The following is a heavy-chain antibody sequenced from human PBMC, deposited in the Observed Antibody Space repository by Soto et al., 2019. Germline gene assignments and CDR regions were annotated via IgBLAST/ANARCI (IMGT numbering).Heavy chain of an antibody. Sequence: QVQLQQWGAGLLKPSETLSLTCAVYGGSFSGYYWSWIRQPPGKGLEWIGEINHSGSTNYNPSLKSRVTISVDTSKNQFSLKLSSVTAVDTAVYYCASLVGATDFRNYFDYWGQGTLVTVSS. D-gene: IGHD1-26*01. J-gene: IGHJ4*02. CDR3: ASLVGATDFRNYFDY. V-gene: IGHV4-34*01. CDR1: GGSFSGYY. CDR2: INHSGST.